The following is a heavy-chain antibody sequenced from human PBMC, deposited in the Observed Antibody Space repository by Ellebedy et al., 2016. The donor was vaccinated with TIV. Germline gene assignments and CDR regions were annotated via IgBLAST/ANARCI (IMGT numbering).Heavy chain of an antibody. CDR1: GFTFSSYS. Sequence: GESLKISXAASGFTFSSYSMNWVRQAPEKGLVWVSRINSDGSSTNYADSVKGRFTISRDNAKNSLYLQMNSLRAEDTAVYFCARDRFSVAGTNFDYWGQGTLVTVSS. CDR3: ARDRFSVAGTNFDY. CDR2: INSDGSST. D-gene: IGHD6-19*01. J-gene: IGHJ4*02. V-gene: IGHV3-74*01.